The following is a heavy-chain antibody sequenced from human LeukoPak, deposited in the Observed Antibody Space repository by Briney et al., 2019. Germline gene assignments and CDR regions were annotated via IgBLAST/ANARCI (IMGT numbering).Heavy chain of an antibody. Sequence: SETLSLTCTVSGGSISSYYWSWIRLPPGKGLEWIGYIYYSGSTNYNPSLKSRVTISVDTSKNQFSLKLSSVTAADTAVYYCARARERRVFDWGQGTLVTVSS. CDR3: ARARERRVFD. CDR1: GGSISSYY. V-gene: IGHV4-59*01. CDR2: IYYSGST. J-gene: IGHJ4*02. D-gene: IGHD3-3*01.